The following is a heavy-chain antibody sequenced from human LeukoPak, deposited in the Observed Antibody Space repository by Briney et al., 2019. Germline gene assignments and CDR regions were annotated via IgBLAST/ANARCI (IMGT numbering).Heavy chain of an antibody. CDR3: GSAAGGEFGY. J-gene: IGHJ4*02. V-gene: IGHV3-7*01. D-gene: IGHD3-16*01. Sequence: GGSLRLSCAASGFTVSSNYMSWVRQAPGKGLEWVAIIKEDGSDKYYVDSVKGRFTISRDNAKNSVYLQMNSLRVEDTAFYYCGSAAGGEFGYWGKETVVTVSS. CDR2: IKEDGSDK. CDR1: GFTVSSNY.